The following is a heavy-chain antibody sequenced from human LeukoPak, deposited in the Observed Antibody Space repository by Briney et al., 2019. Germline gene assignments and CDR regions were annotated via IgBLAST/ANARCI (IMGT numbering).Heavy chain of an antibody. CDR2: IYSSGST. D-gene: IGHD3-10*01. Sequence: PSETLSLTCTVSGGSISSYSWSWIRQPAGKGLEWIWRIYSSGSTNYNPSLKSRVTMSVDTSNNQFSLKLSSATAADTAVYYCSRGGYYYGSGSLEFDYWGQGTLVTVSS. CDR1: GGSISSYS. V-gene: IGHV4-4*07. CDR3: SRGGYYYGSGSLEFDY. J-gene: IGHJ4*02.